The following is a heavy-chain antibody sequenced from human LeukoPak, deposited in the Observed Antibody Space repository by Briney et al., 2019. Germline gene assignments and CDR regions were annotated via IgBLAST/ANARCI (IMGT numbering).Heavy chain of an antibody. D-gene: IGHD3/OR15-3a*01. CDR1: GGSISSSSYY. V-gene: IGHV4-39*01. J-gene: IGHJ4*02. CDR2: IYYSGST. CDR3: ARAQGNGLIDF. Sequence: SETLSLTCTVSGGSISSSSYYWGWIRQPPGKGLEWIGSIYYSGSTYNPSLKSRVTISLDTSRNQFSLRLSSVTAADTADYYCARAQGNGLIDFWGQGTLVTVSS.